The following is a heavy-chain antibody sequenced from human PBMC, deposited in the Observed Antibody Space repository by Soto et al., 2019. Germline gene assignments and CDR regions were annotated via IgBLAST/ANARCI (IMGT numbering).Heavy chain of an antibody. D-gene: IGHD2-21*01. V-gene: IGHV2-5*02. Sequence: QITLRESGPTLVQPTQTLTLTCAFSGFSLSTSGMGVGWIRQPPGQALEWLVFIYWDDDKRYSPSLKSRLTITNDASKNLVVLTMTNMDPVHTATYYCAHRPPYSNNSNTGWFGPWGQGALVTVSS. CDR2: IYWDDDK. J-gene: IGHJ5*02. CDR3: AHRPPYSNNSNTGWFGP. CDR1: GFSLSTSGMG.